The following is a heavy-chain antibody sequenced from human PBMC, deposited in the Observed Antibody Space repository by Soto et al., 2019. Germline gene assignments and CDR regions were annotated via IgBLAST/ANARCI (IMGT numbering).Heavy chain of an antibody. Sequence: GGSLRLSCAASGCTFISYAMSWVRQAPGKGLEWVSAMSGSGGSTYYADSVKGRFTISRDNSKNTLYLQMTSLRAEDTAVYYCARLARTVPFRFLEWSDYYYYYYMDVWGKGTTVTVSS. V-gene: IGHV3-23*01. J-gene: IGHJ6*03. D-gene: IGHD3-3*01. CDR3: ARLARTVPFRFLEWSDYYYYYYMDV. CDR1: GCTFISYA. CDR2: MSGSGGST.